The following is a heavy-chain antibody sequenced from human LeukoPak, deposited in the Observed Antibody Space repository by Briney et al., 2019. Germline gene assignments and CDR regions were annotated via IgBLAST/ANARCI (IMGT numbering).Heavy chain of an antibody. Sequence: KTSETLSLTCTVSGGSISSSSYYWRWIRQPPGKGLEWIGYIYYSGSTNYNPSLKSRVTISVDTSKNQFSLKLSSVTAADTAVYYCARVSRGAFDIWGQGTMVTVSS. J-gene: IGHJ3*02. D-gene: IGHD2-2*01. CDR2: IYYSGST. V-gene: IGHV4-61*01. CDR3: ARVSRGAFDI. CDR1: GGSISSSSYY.